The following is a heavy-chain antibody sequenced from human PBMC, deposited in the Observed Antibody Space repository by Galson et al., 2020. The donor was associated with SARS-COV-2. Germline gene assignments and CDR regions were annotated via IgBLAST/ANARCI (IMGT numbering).Heavy chain of an antibody. Sequence: ASVKVSCKVSGYTLTELSMHWVRQAPGKGLAWMGGFDPEDGETIYAQKFQGRVTMTEDTSTDTAYMELSSLRSEDTAVYYCATVPVKYYDDSNKGWHYYMDVWGKGTTVTVSS. CDR2: FDPEDGET. J-gene: IGHJ6*03. V-gene: IGHV1-24*01. CDR1: GYTLTELS. D-gene: IGHD3-22*01. CDR3: ATVPVKYYDDSNKGWHYYMDV.